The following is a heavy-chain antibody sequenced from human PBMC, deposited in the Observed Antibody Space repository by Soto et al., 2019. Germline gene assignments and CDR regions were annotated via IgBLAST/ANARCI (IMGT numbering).Heavy chain of an antibody. D-gene: IGHD4-17*01. CDR1: GGSISSSSYY. J-gene: IGHJ5*02. Sequence: SATLSLTYTVSGGSISSSSYYWGWIHQPPGKGLEWIGSIYYSGSTYYNPSLKSRVTISVDTSKNQFSLKLSSVTAADTAVYYCARHTGAYLTTWVDPWGQGTLVTVS. V-gene: IGHV4-39*01. CDR2: IYYSGST. CDR3: ARHTGAYLTTWVDP.